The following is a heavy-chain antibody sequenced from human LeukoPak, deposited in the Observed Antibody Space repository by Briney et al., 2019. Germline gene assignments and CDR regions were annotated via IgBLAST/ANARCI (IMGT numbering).Heavy chain of an antibody. J-gene: IGHJ4*02. D-gene: IGHD6-13*01. CDR2: INPNSGGT. Sequence: ASVTVSCKASGYTFTDYYMHWVRQAPGQGIEWMGWINPNSGGTNYAQKFQGRVTMTRDTSISTAYMELSRLRSDDTAVYYCARGGIRSRYFDYWGQGTLVTVSS. CDR1: GYTFTDYY. V-gene: IGHV1-2*02. CDR3: ARGGIRSRYFDY.